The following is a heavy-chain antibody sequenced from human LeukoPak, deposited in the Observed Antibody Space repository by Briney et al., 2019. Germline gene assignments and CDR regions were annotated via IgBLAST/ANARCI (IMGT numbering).Heavy chain of an antibody. CDR1: GGTFSSYA. Sequence: SVKVSCKASGGTFSSYAISWVRQAPGQGLEWMGRIIPILGIANYAQKFQGRVTITADKSTSTAYMELSSLRSEDAAVYYCARGAPDIVATTFDYWGQGTLVTVSS. CDR2: IIPILGIA. J-gene: IGHJ4*02. V-gene: IGHV1-69*04. CDR3: ARGAPDIVATTFDY. D-gene: IGHD5-12*01.